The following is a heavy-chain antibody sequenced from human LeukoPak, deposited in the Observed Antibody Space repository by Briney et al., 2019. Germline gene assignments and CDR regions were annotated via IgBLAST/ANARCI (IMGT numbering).Heavy chain of an antibody. CDR1: GGSISSYY. J-gene: IGHJ4*02. D-gene: IGHD1-26*01. CDR3: ARARRDEYSGSYLFDY. CDR2: IYYSGST. V-gene: IGHV4-59*01. Sequence: SETLSLTCTVSGGSISSYYWSWIRQPPGKGLEWIGYIYYSGSTNYNPSLKSRVTISVDTSKNQFSLKLSSVTAADTAVYYCARARRDEYSGSYLFDYWGQGTLVTVSS.